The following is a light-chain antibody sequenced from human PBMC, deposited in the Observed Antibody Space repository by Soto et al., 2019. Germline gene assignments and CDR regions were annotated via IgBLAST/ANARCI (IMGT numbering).Light chain of an antibody. V-gene: IGLV2-14*01. CDR1: ISDVGGYNY. Sequence: QSVLTQPASVSGSRGQSITIACTGTISDVGGYNYVSWYQQHPGKAPKLMIYEVSNRPSGVSNRFSGSKSGNTASLTISGLQAEDEADYYCSSYTSSSTHYVFGTGTKVTVL. CDR3: SSYTSSSTHYV. CDR2: EVS. J-gene: IGLJ1*01.